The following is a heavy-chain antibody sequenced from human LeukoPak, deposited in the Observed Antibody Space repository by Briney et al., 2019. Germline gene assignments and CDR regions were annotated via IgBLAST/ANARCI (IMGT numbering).Heavy chain of an antibody. CDR3: ARDRSNSDF. CDR2: IRADKGKT. V-gene: IGHV1-18*01. J-gene: IGHJ4*02. CDR1: GYKLKTFG. Sequence: ASVKVSCKTSGYKLKTFGISWGRQAPGQGLEWMGWIRADKGKTDYAQKFQDRVTLTIDTSTSTAYMELRSLTSDDTATYYCARDRSNSDFWGQGTLVTVS. D-gene: IGHD4-11*01.